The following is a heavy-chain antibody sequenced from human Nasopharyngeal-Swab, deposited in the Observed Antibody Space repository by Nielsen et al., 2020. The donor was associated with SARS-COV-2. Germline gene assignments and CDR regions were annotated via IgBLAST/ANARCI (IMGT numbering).Heavy chain of an antibody. V-gene: IGHV4-61*01. Sequence: SETLSLTCSVTGGSIISSSNYWGWIRQSPGKGLEWIGYVNYTGSTNYSPSLKSRVTIALDTSKNQFSLELKSVTAADTAVYYCTRDTTPISVSLRALDVWGQGTTVTVSS. CDR3: TRDTTPISVSLRALDV. CDR2: VNYTGST. J-gene: IGHJ6*02. CDR1: GGSIISSSNY. D-gene: IGHD6-19*01.